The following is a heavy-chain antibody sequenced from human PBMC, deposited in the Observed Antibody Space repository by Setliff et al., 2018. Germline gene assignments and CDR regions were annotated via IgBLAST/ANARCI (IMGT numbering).Heavy chain of an antibody. V-gene: IGHV3-73*01. D-gene: IGHD6-13*01. CDR2: IRSKSDSYAT. CDR1: GFTFSGSA. J-gene: IGHJ3*02. CDR3: AAAPAGSDVFDM. Sequence: GGSLRLSCAASGFTFSGSAMYWVRQASGKGLEWVGRIRSKSDSYATIYAASVRGRLTISRDDSKNTAYLQMNSLKTEDTAVYYCAAAPAGSDVFDMWGQGTMVTVSS.